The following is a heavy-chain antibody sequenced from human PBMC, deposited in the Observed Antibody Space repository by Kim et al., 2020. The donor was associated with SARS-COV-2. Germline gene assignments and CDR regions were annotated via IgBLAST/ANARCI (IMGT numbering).Heavy chain of an antibody. CDR3: AGTLTYYYDSSGYRGAFDI. V-gene: IGHV1-69*13. CDR1: GGTFSSYA. Sequence: SVKVSCKASGGTFSSYAISWVRQAPGQGLEWMGGIIPIFGTANYAQKFQGRVTITADESTSTAYMELSSLRSEDTAVYYCAGTLTYYYDSSGYRGAFDIWGQGTMVTVSS. D-gene: IGHD3-22*01. CDR2: IIPIFGTA. J-gene: IGHJ3*02.